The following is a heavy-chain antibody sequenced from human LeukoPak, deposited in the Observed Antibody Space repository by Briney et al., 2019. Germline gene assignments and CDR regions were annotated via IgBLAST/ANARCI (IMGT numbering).Heavy chain of an antibody. CDR1: GYTFTGYY. J-gene: IGHJ4*02. D-gene: IGHD6-19*01. CDR2: INPNSGGT. V-gene: IGHV1-2*04. CDR3: ARDHTTVAGTEHGY. Sequence: GASVKVSCKASGYTFTGYYMHWVRQAPGQGLEWMGWINPNSGGTNYAQKFQGWVTMTRDTSISTAYMELSRLRSDDTAVYYCARDHTTVAGTEHGYWGQGTLVTVSS.